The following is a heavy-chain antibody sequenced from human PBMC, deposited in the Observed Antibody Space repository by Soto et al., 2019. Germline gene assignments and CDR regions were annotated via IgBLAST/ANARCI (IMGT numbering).Heavy chain of an antibody. CDR2: ISGSGGST. V-gene: IGHV3-23*01. CDR3: AKRGSVYYYYGMDV. D-gene: IGHD3-10*01. J-gene: IGHJ6*02. Sequence: GGSLRLSCAASGFTFSSYAMSWVRQAPGKGLEWVSAISGSGGSTYYADSVKGRFTISRDNSKNTLYLQMNSLRAEDTAVYYCAKRGSVYYYYGMDVWGQGTTVTVSS. CDR1: GFTFSSYA.